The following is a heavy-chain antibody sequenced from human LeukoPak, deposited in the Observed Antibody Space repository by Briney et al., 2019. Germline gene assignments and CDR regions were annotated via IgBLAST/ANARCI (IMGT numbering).Heavy chain of an antibody. CDR3: ARLSRSSYGKYYFES. CDR1: GFTFSSYA. V-gene: IGHV3-21*01. D-gene: IGHD1-26*01. J-gene: IGHJ4*02. Sequence: GGSLRLSCAASGFTFSSYAMEWVRQAPGKGLEWLSSLSSGSDYIYYADSVKGRFTISRDNAKSSLYLQMNSLRAEDTAVYYCARLSRSSYGKYYFESWGQGTLVTVSS. CDR2: LSSGSDYI.